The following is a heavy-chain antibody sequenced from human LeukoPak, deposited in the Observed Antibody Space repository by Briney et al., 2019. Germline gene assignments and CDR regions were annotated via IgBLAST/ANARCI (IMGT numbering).Heavy chain of an antibody. Sequence: GASVKVSCKVSGYTLTELSMHWVRQAPGKGLEWMGGFDPEDGETIYAQKFQGRVTMTEDTSTDTAYMELSSLRSEDTAVYYCATDRGSYDSSGYYFNWFDPWGQGTLVTVSS. J-gene: IGHJ5*02. V-gene: IGHV1-24*01. CDR2: FDPEDGET. CDR3: ATDRGSYDSSGYYFNWFDP. D-gene: IGHD3-22*01. CDR1: GYTLTELS.